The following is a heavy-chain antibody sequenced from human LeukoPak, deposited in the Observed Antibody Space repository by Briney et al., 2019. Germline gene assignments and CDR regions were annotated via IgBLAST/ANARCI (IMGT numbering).Heavy chain of an antibody. Sequence: SETLSLTCTVSGGSISSSIYYWGWIRQPPGKGLEWIGSISYSGSTYYNPSLKSRVTISVDTSKNQFSLKLSSVTAADTAVYYCARGYGGNSEWWFAPWGQGTLVTVSS. V-gene: IGHV4-39*07. D-gene: IGHD4-23*01. J-gene: IGHJ5*02. CDR2: ISYSGST. CDR3: ARGYGGNSEWWFAP. CDR1: GGSISSSIYY.